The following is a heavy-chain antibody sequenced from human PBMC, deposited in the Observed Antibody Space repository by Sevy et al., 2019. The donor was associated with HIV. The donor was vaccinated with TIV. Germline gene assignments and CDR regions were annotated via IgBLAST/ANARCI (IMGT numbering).Heavy chain of an antibody. D-gene: IGHD3-10*01. Sequence: GGSLRLSCAASGFTFSSYGMHWVRQAPGKGLEWVSSISSSSSYIYYTYSVKGRFSISRDNAKNALFLQMNSLRAEDTAVYYCARSLGNYYGSGTYQEDWFDPWGQGTLVTVSS. V-gene: IGHV3-21*01. CDR1: GFTFSSYG. J-gene: IGHJ5*02. CDR3: ARSLGNYYGSGTYQEDWFDP. CDR2: ISSSSSYI.